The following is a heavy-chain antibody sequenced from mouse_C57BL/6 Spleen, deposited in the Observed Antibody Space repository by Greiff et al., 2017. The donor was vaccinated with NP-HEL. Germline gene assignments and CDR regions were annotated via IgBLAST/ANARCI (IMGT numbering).Heavy chain of an antibody. D-gene: IGHD1-1*01. Sequence: VQLQESGPELVKPGASVKLSCKASGYTFTSYDINWVKQRPGQGLEWIGWFYPRDGSTKYNEKFTGKATLTVDTYSTTSYLELHSLTSEYAAVYFCARYGRGGYAMDYWGQGTSVTVSS. J-gene: IGHJ4*01. V-gene: IGHV1-85*01. CDR3: ARYGRGGYAMDY. CDR1: GYTFTSYD. CDR2: FYPRDGST.